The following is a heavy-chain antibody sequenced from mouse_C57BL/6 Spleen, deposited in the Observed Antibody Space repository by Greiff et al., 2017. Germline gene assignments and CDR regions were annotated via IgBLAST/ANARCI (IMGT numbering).Heavy chain of an antibody. V-gene: IGHV1-50*01. J-gene: IGHJ4*01. CDR2: IDPSDSYT. CDR1: GYTFTSYW. D-gene: IGHD2-1*01. CDR3: ARRIYYGNYGAMDY. Sequence: QVQLQQSGAELVKPGASVKLSCKASGYTFTSYWMQWVKQRPGQGLEWIGEIDPSDSYTNYNQKFKGKATLTVDTSSSTAYMQLSSLTSEDSAVYYCARRIYYGNYGAMDYWGQGTSVTVSS.